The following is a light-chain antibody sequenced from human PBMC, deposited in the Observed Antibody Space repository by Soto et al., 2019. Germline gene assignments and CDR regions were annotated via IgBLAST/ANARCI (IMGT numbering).Light chain of an antibody. CDR2: EVS. Sequence: QSVLTQPASVSGSPGQSITISCTGTGSDIGGSDHVSWYQQHPGKAPKLLIYEVSYRPSGVSNHFSASKSGNTASLTVSGLQADDEADYYCAAWDDSLSGPVFGGGTQLTVL. CDR3: AAWDDSLSGPV. J-gene: IGLJ7*01. CDR1: GSDIGGSDH. V-gene: IGLV2-14*01.